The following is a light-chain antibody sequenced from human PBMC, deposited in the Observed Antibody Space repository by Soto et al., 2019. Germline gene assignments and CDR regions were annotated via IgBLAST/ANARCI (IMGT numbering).Light chain of an antibody. J-gene: IGLJ3*02. V-gene: IGLV2-14*03. Sequence: QSALTQPASVSGSPGQSITISCTGTSSDVGGYDHVSWYQQHPGKAPKLMIYDVSNRPSGVSNRFSGSKSGNTASVAVSGLQAEDEADYYCSSYTSRDTLVFGGGTQLTVL. CDR1: SSDVGGYDH. CDR2: DVS. CDR3: SSYTSRDTLV.